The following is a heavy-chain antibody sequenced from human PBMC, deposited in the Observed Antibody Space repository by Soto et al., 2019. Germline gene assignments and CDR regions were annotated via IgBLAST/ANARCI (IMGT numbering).Heavy chain of an antibody. D-gene: IGHD3-22*01. Sequence: QVQLVESGGGVVQPGRSLRLSCAASGFTFSSYGMHWVRQAPGKGLEWVAVISYDGSNKYYADSVKGRFTISRDNSKNTLYLQMNSLRAEDTAVYYCAKDLSHYDSSGYYRDYWGQGTLVTVSS. CDR3: AKDLSHYDSSGYYRDY. CDR2: ISYDGSNK. V-gene: IGHV3-30*18. J-gene: IGHJ4*02. CDR1: GFTFSSYG.